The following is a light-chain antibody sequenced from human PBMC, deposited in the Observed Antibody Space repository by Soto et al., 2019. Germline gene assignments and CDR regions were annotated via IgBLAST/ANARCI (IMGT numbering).Light chain of an antibody. J-gene: IGLJ2*01. Sequence: QSALTQPASVSGSPGQSITISCTGNSSDVGGYNYVSWYQQHPGKAPKLVIYEVSNRPSGVSNRFSGSKSGNTASLTISGLQAEDEADYYCSSYTSSSTPYVVFGGRTKLTVL. CDR3: SSYTSSSTPYVV. CDR2: EVS. CDR1: SSDVGGYNY. V-gene: IGLV2-14*01.